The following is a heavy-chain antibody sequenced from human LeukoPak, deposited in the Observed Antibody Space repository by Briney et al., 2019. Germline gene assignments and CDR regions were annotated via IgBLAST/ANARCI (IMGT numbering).Heavy chain of an antibody. CDR1: GFTFSSYG. CDR2: ISYDGSNK. V-gene: IGHV3-30*03. D-gene: IGHD1-26*01. CDR3: ARAYSGSDYFDY. Sequence: GGSLRLSCAASGFTFSSYGMHWVRQAPGKGLEWVAVISYDGSNKYYADSVKGRFTISRDNAKNSLYLQLNSLRADDTAIYYCARAYSGSDYFDYWGQGTLVTVSS. J-gene: IGHJ4*02.